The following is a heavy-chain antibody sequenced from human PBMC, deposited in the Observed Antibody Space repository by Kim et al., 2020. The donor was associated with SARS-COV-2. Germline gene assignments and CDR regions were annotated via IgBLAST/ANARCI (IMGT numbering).Heavy chain of an antibody. Sequence: GGSLRLSCAASGFTFSSYGMHWVRQAPGKGLEWVAVIWYDGSNKYYADSVKGRFTISRDNSKNTLYLQMNSLRAEDTAVYYCARDLYYYDSSGYYSGAFDIWGQGTMVTVSS. J-gene: IGHJ3*02. CDR2: IWYDGSNK. CDR1: GFTFSSYG. D-gene: IGHD3-22*01. CDR3: ARDLYYYDSSGYYSGAFDI. V-gene: IGHV3-33*01.